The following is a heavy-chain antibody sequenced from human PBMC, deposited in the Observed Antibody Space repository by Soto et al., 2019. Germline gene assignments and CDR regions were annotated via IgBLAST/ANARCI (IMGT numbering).Heavy chain of an antibody. J-gene: IGHJ4*02. V-gene: IGHV4-31*03. CDR3: ARGGIVATESYFDY. CDR2: IYYSGST. CDR1: GGSISSGGYY. D-gene: IGHD3-22*01. Sequence: SETLSLTCTVSGGSISSGGYYWSWIRQHPGKGLEWIGYIYYSGSTYYNPSLKSRVTISVDTSKNQFSLKLSSVTAADTAVYYCARGGIVATESYFDYWGQGTLVTVSS.